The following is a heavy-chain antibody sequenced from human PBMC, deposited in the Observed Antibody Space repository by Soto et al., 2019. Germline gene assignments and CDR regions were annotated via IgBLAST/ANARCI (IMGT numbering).Heavy chain of an antibody. CDR2: VYYSGSA. V-gene: IGHV4-59*02. CDR1: GGSVSSHY. D-gene: IGHD1-20*01. Sequence: SETLSLTCTVSGGSVSSHYWNWIRQPPGKGLEWIGYVYYSGSATYNPSLKSRVTISVDTAKDQFSLKLRSVTAADTAAYYCARTNWNANWFDPWGQGTLVTV. J-gene: IGHJ5*02. CDR3: ARTNWNANWFDP.